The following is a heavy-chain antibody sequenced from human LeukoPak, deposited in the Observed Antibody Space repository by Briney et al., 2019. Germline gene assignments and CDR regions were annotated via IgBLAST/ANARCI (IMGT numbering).Heavy chain of an antibody. V-gene: IGHV1-46*02. J-gene: IGHJ6*03. D-gene: IGHD5-18*01. CDR3: VRAFGYSYNYYYYMDV. Sequence: ASVKVSCKASGYTSNNYYMHWVRQAPGQGLEWMGIINPSGGSTSYAQKFQGRITMTRDTSTSTVYMELSSLRSEDTAVYYCVRAFGYSYNYYYYMDVWGKGTTVTVSS. CDR1: GYTSNNYY. CDR2: INPSGGST.